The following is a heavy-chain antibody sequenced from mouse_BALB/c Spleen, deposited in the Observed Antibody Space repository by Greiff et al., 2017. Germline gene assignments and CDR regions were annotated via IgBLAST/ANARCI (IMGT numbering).Heavy chain of an antibody. CDR3: ARRDYRYDWFAY. V-gene: IGHV5-6-5*01. D-gene: IGHD2-14*01. J-gene: IGHJ3*01. CDR2: ISSGGST. CDR1: GFTFSSYA. Sequence: EVQGVESGGGLVKPGGSLKLSCAASGFTFSSYAMSWVRQTPEKRLEWVASISSGGSTYYPDSVKGRFTISRDNARNILYLQMSSLRSEDTAMYYCARRDYRYDWFAYWGQGTLVTVSA.